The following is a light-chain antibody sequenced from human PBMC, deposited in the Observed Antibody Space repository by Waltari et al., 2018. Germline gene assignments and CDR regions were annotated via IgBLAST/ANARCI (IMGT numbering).Light chain of an antibody. CDR2: LTS. CDR1: QRVNDF. CDR3: QQSYDAPFT. V-gene: IGKV1-39*01. Sequence: DIQMTQSPSSLSAPVGDRVTITCRTSQRVNDFLNWYQQKPGRAPKVLNHLTSKLQNGVPSRFSARGSGTEFTLTITNLQPEDFATYFCQQSYDAPFTFGQGTELAI. J-gene: IGKJ2*01.